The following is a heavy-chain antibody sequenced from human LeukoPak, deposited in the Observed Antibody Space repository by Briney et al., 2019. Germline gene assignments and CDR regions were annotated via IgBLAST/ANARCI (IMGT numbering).Heavy chain of an antibody. D-gene: IGHD3-22*01. Sequence: GGSLRLSCAASGFTFSGHYMDWVRQAPGKGLEWVGRTRNKANSYTTEYAASVKGRFTISRDDSKNSLYLQMNSLKTEDTAVYYCAREWLSPAYYFDYWGQGTLVTVSS. J-gene: IGHJ4*02. CDR2: TRNKANSYTT. CDR1: GFTFSGHY. V-gene: IGHV3-72*01. CDR3: AREWLSPAYYFDY.